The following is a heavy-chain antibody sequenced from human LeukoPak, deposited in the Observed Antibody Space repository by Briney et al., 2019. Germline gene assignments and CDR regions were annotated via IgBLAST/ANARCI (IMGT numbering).Heavy chain of an antibody. CDR1: GYTFTSYA. D-gene: IGHD2-2*01. CDR2: INAGNGNT. Sequence: ASVKVSCKASGYTFTSYAMHWVRQAPGQRLEWMGWINAGNGNTKYSQKFQGRVTITRDTSASTAYMELSSLRSEDTAVYYCARDGADIVVVPADPAYFDYWGQGTLVTVSS. V-gene: IGHV1-3*01. CDR3: ARDGADIVVVPADPAYFDY. J-gene: IGHJ4*02.